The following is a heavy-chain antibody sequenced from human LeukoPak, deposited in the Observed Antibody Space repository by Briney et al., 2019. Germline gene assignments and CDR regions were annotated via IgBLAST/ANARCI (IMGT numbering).Heavy chain of an antibody. D-gene: IGHD5-18*01. V-gene: IGHV3-53*04. CDR2: IYRGGST. J-gene: IGHJ5*02. CDR1: GFTVSSNY. CDR3: ARVRYAAMET. Sequence: GGSLRLSCAASGFTVSSNYMSWVRQAPGKGLEWVSVIYRGGSTYYADSVKGRFTISRHNPKNTLYLQMNSLRAEDTAVYYCARVRYAAMETWGQGTLVTVSS.